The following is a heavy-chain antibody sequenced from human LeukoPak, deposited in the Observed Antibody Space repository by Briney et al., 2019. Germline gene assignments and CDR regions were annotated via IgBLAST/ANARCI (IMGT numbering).Heavy chain of an antibody. CDR3: ARPGSPHYDSSGYSNFDY. J-gene: IGHJ4*02. D-gene: IGHD3-22*01. Sequence: SVKVSCKASGGTFSSYAISWVRQAPGQGLKWMGRIIPIFGTANYAQKFQGRVTITTDESTSTAYMELSSLRSEDTAVYYCARPGSPHYDSSGYSNFDYWGQGTLVTVSS. CDR1: GGTFSSYA. V-gene: IGHV1-69*05. CDR2: IIPIFGTA.